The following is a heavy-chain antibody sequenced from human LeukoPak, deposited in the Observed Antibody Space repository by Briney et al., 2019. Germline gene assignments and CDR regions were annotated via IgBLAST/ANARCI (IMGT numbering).Heavy chain of an antibody. CDR1: GGTFSSYA. Sequence: ASVKVSCKASGGTFSSYAISWVRQAPGQGLEWMGRIIPILGIANYAQKFQGRVTITADKSTSTAYMELSNLRSEDTAVYYCASLDVSYYYGSGRLASYWGQGTLVTVSS. D-gene: IGHD3-10*01. CDR3: ASLDVSYYYGSGRLASY. J-gene: IGHJ4*02. CDR2: IIPILGIA. V-gene: IGHV1-69*04.